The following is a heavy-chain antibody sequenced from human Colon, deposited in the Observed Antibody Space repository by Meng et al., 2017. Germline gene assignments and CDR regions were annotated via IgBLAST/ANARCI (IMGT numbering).Heavy chain of an antibody. Sequence: SETLSLTCTVSGYSISSGYYWGWIRQPPGKGLEWIGSIYRSGSTSYNPSLKSRVNISVDTSKNQFSLRLNSVTAADTAVYYCARDYGGRRNYYGMDVWGQGTAVT. V-gene: IGHV4-38-2*02. J-gene: IGHJ6*02. CDR1: GYSISSGYY. CDR3: ARDYGGRRNYYGMDV. CDR2: IYRSGST. D-gene: IGHD3-16*01.